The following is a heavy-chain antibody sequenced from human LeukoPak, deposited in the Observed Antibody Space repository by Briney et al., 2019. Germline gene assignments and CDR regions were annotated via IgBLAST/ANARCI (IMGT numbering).Heavy chain of an antibody. CDR1: GGSFSGYY. CDR2: INHSGST. D-gene: IGHD6-19*01. Sequence: SETLSLTCAVYGGSFSGYYWSWIRQPPGKGLEWIGEINHSGSTNYNPSLKSRVTISVDTSKNQFSLKLTSVTAADTAVYYCARGSQVKWRQWLVTFDPWGQGTLVTVSS. V-gene: IGHV4-34*01. CDR3: ARGSQVKWRQWLVTFDP. J-gene: IGHJ5*02.